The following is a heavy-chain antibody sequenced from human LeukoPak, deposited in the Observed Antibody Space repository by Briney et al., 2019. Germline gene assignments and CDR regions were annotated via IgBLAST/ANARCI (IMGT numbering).Heavy chain of an antibody. CDR1: GFTFSNHW. CDR2: MSSSSSTT. V-gene: IGHV3-48*04. CDR3: ARLRVTTGGDYYYYMDV. Sequence: PGGSLRLSCAASGFTFSNHWMHWVRQAPGKGLEWVSSMSSSSSTTSYADSVKGRFAISRDNAENSVFLQMNSLRAEDTGVYYCARLRVTTGGDYYYYMDVWGKGTTVTVSS. J-gene: IGHJ6*03. D-gene: IGHD4-17*01.